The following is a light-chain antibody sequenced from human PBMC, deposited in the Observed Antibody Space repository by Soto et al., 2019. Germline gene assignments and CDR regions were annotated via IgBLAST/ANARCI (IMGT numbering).Light chain of an antibody. CDR3: QQRTIWPPEWT. J-gene: IGKJ1*01. Sequence: EIVLTQSPATLSLSPGERATLSCRASQSVSSYLAWYQQKPGQAPRLLIYDASIRATGIPARFSGSGSGTDLTLTISSLEPEDFAVYYCQQRTIWPPEWTFGQGTEVEIK. V-gene: IGKV3-11*01. CDR2: DAS. CDR1: QSVSSY.